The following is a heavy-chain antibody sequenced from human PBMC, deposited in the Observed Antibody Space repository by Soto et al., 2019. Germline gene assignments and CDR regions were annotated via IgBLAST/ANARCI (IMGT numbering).Heavy chain of an antibody. V-gene: IGHV3-33*01. D-gene: IGHD6-13*01. CDR1: GFTFSSYG. J-gene: IGHJ4*02. Sequence: GGSLRLSCAASGFTFSSYGMHWVRQAPGKGLEWVAVIWYDGSNKYYADSVKGRFTISRDNSKNTLYLQMNSLRAEDTAVYYCARDMVRAAAGIDYWGQGTLVTVSS. CDR3: ARDMVRAAAGIDY. CDR2: IWYDGSNK.